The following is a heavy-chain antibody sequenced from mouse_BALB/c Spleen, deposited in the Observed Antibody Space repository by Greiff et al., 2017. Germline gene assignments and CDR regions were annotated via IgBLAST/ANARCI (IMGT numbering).Heavy chain of an antibody. V-gene: IGHV5-6-5*01. CDR3: ARDYDPFAY. D-gene: IGHD2-4*01. Sequence: EVKLMESGGGLVKPGGSLKLSCAASGFTFSSYAMSWVRQTPEKRLEWVASISSGGSTYYPDSVKGRFTISRDNARNILYLQMSSLRSEDTAMYYCARDYDPFAYWGQGTLVTVSA. J-gene: IGHJ3*01. CDR1: GFTFSSYA. CDR2: ISSGGST.